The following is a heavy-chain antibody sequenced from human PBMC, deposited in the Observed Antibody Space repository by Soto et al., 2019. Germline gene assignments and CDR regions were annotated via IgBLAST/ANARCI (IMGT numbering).Heavy chain of an antibody. J-gene: IGHJ4*02. D-gene: IGHD2-21*02. CDR3: AKDRRMGQHIVVVTAIDY. CDR1: GFTFSSYG. V-gene: IGHV3-30*18. CDR2: ISYDGSNK. Sequence: GSLRLSCAASGFTFSSYGMHWVRQAPGKGLEWVAVISYDGSNKYYADSVKGRFTISRDNSKNTLYLQMNSLRAEDTAVYYCAKDRRMGQHIVVVTAIDYWGQGTLVTVSS.